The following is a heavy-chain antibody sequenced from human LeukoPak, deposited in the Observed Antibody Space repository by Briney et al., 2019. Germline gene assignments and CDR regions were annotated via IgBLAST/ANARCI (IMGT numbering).Heavy chain of an antibody. CDR1: GYTFTSYG. V-gene: IGHV1-18*01. J-gene: IGHJ5*02. D-gene: IGHD3-9*01. CDR2: ISAYNGNT. CDR3: ARRVPYYDISTHLNHNWFDP. Sequence: GASVKVSCKASGYTFTSYGISWVRQAPGQGLEWMGWISAYNGNTNYAQKLQGRVTMTTDTSTSTAYMELRSLRSDDTAVYYCARRVPYYDISTHLNHNWFDPWGQGTLVTVSS.